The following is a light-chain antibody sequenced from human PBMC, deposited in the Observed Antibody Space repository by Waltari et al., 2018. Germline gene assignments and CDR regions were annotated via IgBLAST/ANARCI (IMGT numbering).Light chain of an antibody. CDR2: KGI. V-gene: IGLV8-61*01. CDR3: SMYMGSGVWV. CDR1: SGSVPSPSY. Sequence: TVVTQEPSLSVSPGGTVTLTCALRSGSVPSPSYPTWYQQTPGQPPRTLVYKGISRSSGVPDRFSGSILGNTAALTITGAQADDESDYYCSMYMGSGVWVFGGGTKLTVL. J-gene: IGLJ3*02.